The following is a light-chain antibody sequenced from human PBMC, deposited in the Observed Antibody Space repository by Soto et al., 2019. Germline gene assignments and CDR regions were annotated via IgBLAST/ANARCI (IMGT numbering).Light chain of an antibody. Sequence: EIVLTQSPATLSLSPGERATLSCRACQSVSSYLAWYQQKPGQAPRLLIYAASNRATGIPARFSGSGSGTDFTLTISSLEPEDFAVYYCQQRSNWPPFGGGTKVDIK. CDR1: QSVSSY. CDR2: AAS. V-gene: IGKV3-11*01. CDR3: QQRSNWPP. J-gene: IGKJ4*01.